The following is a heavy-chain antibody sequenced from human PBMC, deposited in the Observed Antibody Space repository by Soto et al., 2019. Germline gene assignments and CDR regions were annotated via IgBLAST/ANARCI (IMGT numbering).Heavy chain of an antibody. CDR1: GYSFTNYG. CDR2: ISGYSGDT. Sequence: ASVKVSCKASGYSFTNYGISWVRQAPGQGLEWMGWISGYSGDTNYAHKFQGRVTMTTDTSTSTAYMELRSLRSDDTAVYYCAREEHCTDSSCYRYYYFHYGMDVWGQGTTVTVSS. J-gene: IGHJ6*02. CDR3: AREEHCTDSSCYRYYYFHYGMDV. V-gene: IGHV1-18*04. D-gene: IGHD2-8*02.